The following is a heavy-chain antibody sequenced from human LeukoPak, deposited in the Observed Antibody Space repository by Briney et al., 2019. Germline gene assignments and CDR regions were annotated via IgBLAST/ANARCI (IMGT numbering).Heavy chain of an antibody. CDR1: GYTFTSYA. CDR3: ARGSVVLRGYSYGTPPNY. Sequence: GASVKVSCKASGYTFTSYAMNWVRRAPGQGLEWMRWINTNTGNPTYAQGFTGRFVFSLDTSVSTAYLQISSLKAEDTAVYYCARGSVVLRGYSYGTPPNYWGQGTLVTVSS. J-gene: IGHJ4*02. D-gene: IGHD5-18*01. CDR2: INTNTGNP. V-gene: IGHV7-4-1*02.